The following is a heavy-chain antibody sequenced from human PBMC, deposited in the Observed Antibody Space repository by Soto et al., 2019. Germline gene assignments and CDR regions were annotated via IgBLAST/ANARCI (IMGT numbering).Heavy chain of an antibody. J-gene: IGHJ3*02. CDR1: GGTFSSYA. V-gene: IGHV1-69*13. CDR3: ARDLGWNDGYAFDI. Sequence: SVKVSCKASGGTFSSYAISWVRQAPGQGLEWMGGIIPIFGTANYAQKFQGRVTITADESTSTAYMELSSLRSEDTAVYYCARDLGWNDGYAFDIWGQGTMVTVSS. D-gene: IGHD1-1*01. CDR2: IIPIFGTA.